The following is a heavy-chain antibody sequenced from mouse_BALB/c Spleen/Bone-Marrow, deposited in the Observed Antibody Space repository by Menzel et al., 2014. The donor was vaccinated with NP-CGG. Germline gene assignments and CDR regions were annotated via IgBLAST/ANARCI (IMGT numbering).Heavy chain of an antibody. CDR2: INPSTGYT. CDR1: GYTFTSYW. V-gene: IGHV1-7*01. CDR3: ARRTLAMDY. Sequence: VQLQQSGAELAKPGASVKMSCKASGYTFTSYWMHWVKQRPGQVLEWIGYINPSTGYTEYNLKFKDKATLNVDKFSNTAYMQFSSLTSEDSAVYYCARRTLAMDYWGQGTSVTVSS. J-gene: IGHJ4*01.